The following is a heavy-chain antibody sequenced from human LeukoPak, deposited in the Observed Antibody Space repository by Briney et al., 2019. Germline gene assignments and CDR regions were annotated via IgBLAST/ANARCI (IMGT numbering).Heavy chain of an antibody. V-gene: IGHV3-74*01. CDR3: AKAISSSWYSLDY. Sequence: GGSLRLSCAASGFTFSSYWMNWVRQAPGKGLVWVSRIASDGSSTTYADSVKGRFSISRDNAKNTLYLQMNSLRVEDTAVYYCAKAISSSWYSLDYWGQGTLVTVSS. D-gene: IGHD6-13*01. CDR2: IASDGSST. J-gene: IGHJ4*02. CDR1: GFTFSSYW.